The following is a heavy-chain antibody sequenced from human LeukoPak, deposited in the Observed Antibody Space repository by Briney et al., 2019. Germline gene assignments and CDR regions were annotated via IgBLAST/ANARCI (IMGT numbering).Heavy chain of an antibody. CDR3: ARGGVGRITMVRGVIITNSRYFDY. J-gene: IGHJ4*02. Sequence: ASVKVSCKASGYTFTSYGISWVRQAPGQGLEWMGWISAYNGNTNYAQKLQGRVTITRNTSISTAYMELSSLRSEDTAVYYCARGGVGRITMVRGVIITNSRYFDYWGQGTLVTVSS. D-gene: IGHD3-10*01. CDR1: GYTFTSYG. V-gene: IGHV1-18*01. CDR2: ISAYNGNT.